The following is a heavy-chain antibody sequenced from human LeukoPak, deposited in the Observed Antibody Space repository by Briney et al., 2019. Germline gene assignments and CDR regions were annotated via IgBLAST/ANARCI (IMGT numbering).Heavy chain of an antibody. CDR2: ISAYNGNT. CDR3: AVSYSSSWYRWVDY. V-gene: IGHV1-18*01. J-gene: IGHJ4*02. CDR1: GYTFTSYG. D-gene: IGHD6-13*01. Sequence: ASVKVSCKASGYTFTSYGISWVRQAPGQGLEWMGWISAYNGNTNYAQKLQGRVTMTTDTSTSTAYMELRSLRSDDTAVYYCAVSYSSSWYRWVDYWGQGTLVTVSS.